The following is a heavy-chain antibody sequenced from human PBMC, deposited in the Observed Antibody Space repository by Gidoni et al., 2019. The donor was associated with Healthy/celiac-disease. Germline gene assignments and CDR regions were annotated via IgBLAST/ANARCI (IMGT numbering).Heavy chain of an antibody. D-gene: IGHD3-22*01. J-gene: IGHJ6*02. V-gene: IGHV3-48*01. CDR1: GFTFSSYS. CDR2: ISSSSSTI. CDR3: ARDLTYYYDSSGYPDGGMDV. Sequence: EVQLVESGGGLVQPGGSLRLSCAASGFTFSSYSMTWVRQAPGKGLEWVSYISSSSSTIYYADSVKGRFTISRDNAKNSLYLQMNSLRAEDTAVYYCARDLTYYYDSSGYPDGGMDVWGQGTTVTVSS.